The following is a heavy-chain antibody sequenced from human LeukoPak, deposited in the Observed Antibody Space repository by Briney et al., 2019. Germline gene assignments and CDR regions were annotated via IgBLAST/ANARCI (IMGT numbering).Heavy chain of an antibody. V-gene: IGHV4-59*01. CDR3: ARGAYYFDY. J-gene: IGHJ4*02. Sequence: PSETLSLTCTVSGGSISSYYWSWIRQPPGKGLEWIGYIYYSGSTNYNPSLKSRVTISVDTSKNQFSLKLSSVTAADAAVYHCARGAYYFDYWGQGTLVTVSS. CDR2: IYYSGST. CDR1: GGSISSYY.